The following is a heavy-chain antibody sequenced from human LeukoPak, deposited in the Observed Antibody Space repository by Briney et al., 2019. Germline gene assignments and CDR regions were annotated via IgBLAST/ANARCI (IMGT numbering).Heavy chain of an antibody. D-gene: IGHD6-13*01. V-gene: IGHV3-23*01. CDR2: ISGTGAST. Sequence: PGGSLRLSCAASGFTFNTYAMSWVRQAPGKWLEWVSSISGTGASTYYSDSVKGRFTISRDNSKNTVYLQMNSLRADDTAVYYCAKGSVAAAASRGARCDYWGQGTLVTVSS. J-gene: IGHJ4*02. CDR3: AKGSVAAAASRGARCDY. CDR1: GFTFNTYA.